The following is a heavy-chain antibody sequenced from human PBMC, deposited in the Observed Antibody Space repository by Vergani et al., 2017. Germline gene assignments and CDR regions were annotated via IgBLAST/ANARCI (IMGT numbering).Heavy chain of an antibody. V-gene: IGHV3-7*01. D-gene: IGHD3-22*01. CDR1: GFTFSSYW. Sequence: EVQLVESGGGLVQPGGSLRLSCAASGFTFSSYWMSWVRQAPGKGLEWVANIKQDGSEKYYVDSVKGRFTISRDNAKNSLYLQMNRLRAEDTAVYYCARVLASRGYPLTDDYWGQGTLVTVSS. CDR2: IKQDGSEK. CDR3: ARVLASRGYPLTDDY. J-gene: IGHJ4*02.